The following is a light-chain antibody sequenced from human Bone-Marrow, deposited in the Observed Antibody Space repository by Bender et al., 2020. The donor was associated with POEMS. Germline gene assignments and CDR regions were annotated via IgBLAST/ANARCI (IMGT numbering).Light chain of an antibody. V-gene: IGLV2-8*01. Sequence: QSALTQPPSASGSPGQSVTISCTGSSTDVGSYNYVSWYKQHPGKAPKLLIFEVSKRPPGVPDRVSGSKSGNTASLTVSGLQAEDEADYYCTSYAGGNDFVVFGGGTKLTVL. J-gene: IGLJ2*01. CDR2: EVS. CDR3: TSYAGGNDFVV. CDR1: STDVGSYNY.